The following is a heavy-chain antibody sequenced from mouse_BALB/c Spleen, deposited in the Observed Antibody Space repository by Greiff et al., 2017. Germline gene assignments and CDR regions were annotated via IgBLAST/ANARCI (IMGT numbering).Heavy chain of an antibody. CDR3: ARRYGSSYGYFDV. D-gene: IGHD1-1*01. J-gene: IGHJ1*01. Sequence: EVKVEESGGGLVQPGGSRKLSCAASGFTFSSFGMHWVRQAPEKGLEWVAYISSGSSTIYYADTVKGRFTISRDNPKNTLFLQMTSLRSEDTAMYYCARRYGSSYGYFDVWGAGTTVTVSA. CDR1: GFTFSSFG. CDR2: ISSGSSTI. V-gene: IGHV5-17*02.